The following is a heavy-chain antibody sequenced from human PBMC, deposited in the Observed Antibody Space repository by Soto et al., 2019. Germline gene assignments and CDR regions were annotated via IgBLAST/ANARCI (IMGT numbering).Heavy chain of an antibody. D-gene: IGHD4-17*01. V-gene: IGHV4-30-4*01. CDR2: IYYSGST. CDR3: ATATTVTTTYALYENWFDP. Sequence: SETLSLTCTVSGGSISSGDYYWSWIRQPPGKGLEWIGYIYYSGSTYYNPSLKSRVTISVDTSKNQFSLKLSSVTAADTAVYYCATATTVTTTYALYENWFDPWGQGTLVTVSS. J-gene: IGHJ5*02. CDR1: GGSISSGDYY.